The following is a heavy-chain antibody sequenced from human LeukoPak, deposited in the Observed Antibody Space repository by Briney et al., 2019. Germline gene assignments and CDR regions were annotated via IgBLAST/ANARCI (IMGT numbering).Heavy chain of an antibody. D-gene: IGHD3-22*01. CDR3: AKPRDVNYYDSSGYYQSWYFDL. CDR1: GFTFSSYA. V-gene: IGHV3-23*01. J-gene: IGHJ2*01. Sequence: PGGSLRLSCAASGFTFSSYAMSWVRQAPGKGLEWVSAISGSGGSTYYADSVKGRFTISRDNSKNTLYLQMNSLRAEDTAVYYCAKPRDVNYYDSSGYYQSWYFDLWGRGTQVTVSS. CDR2: ISGSGGST.